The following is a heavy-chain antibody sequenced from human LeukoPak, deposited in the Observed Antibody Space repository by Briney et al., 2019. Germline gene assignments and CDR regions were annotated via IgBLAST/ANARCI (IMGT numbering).Heavy chain of an antibody. D-gene: IGHD2-2*01. CDR1: GGSISSSSYY. CDR3: ARTGPTLVVPANDWFDP. Sequence: SETLSLTCTVSGGSISSSSYYWGWIRQPPGKGLEWIGSIYYSGSTYYNPSLKSRVTISVDTSKNQFSLKLSSVTAADTAVYYCARTGPTLVVPANDWFDPWGQGTLVTVSS. J-gene: IGHJ5*02. CDR2: IYYSGST. V-gene: IGHV4-39*07.